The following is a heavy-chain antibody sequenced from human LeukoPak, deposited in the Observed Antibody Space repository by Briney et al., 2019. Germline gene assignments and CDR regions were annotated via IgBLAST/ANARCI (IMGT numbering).Heavy chain of an antibody. V-gene: IGHV3-11*01. Sequence: GGSLRLSCAASGFTFSDYYMTWLRQAPGKGLEWVSSISRGGNSIYYADSVEGRFTISRDNAKNSLYLQMNSLRAEDTAVYYCARDQYLDYRGQGTLVTVSS. CDR3: ARDQYLDY. J-gene: IGHJ4*02. CDR2: ISRGGNSI. CDR1: GFTFSDYY.